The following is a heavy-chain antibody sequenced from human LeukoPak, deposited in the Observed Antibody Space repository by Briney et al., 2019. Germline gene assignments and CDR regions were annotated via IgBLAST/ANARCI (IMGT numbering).Heavy chain of an antibody. Sequence: GGSLRLSCAASGFTFSSYWMHWVRQAPGKGLVWVSRIKSDGSTRYADSVKGRFTISRDNAKNTVSLQMTSLRAEDTGVYYCARAPSETGGYYPEYFRHWGQGTLVIVSS. CDR2: IKSDGST. J-gene: IGHJ1*01. D-gene: IGHD3-22*01. V-gene: IGHV3-74*01. CDR1: GFTFSSYW. CDR3: ARAPSETGGYYPEYFRH.